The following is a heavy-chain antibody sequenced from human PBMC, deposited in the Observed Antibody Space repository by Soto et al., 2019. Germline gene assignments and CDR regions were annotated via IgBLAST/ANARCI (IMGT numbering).Heavy chain of an antibody. Sequence: EVQLVESGGGVVQPGGSLRLSCAASGFTFSTYWMHWVRQVPGKGLVWVARISGDGTTPHYADFAKGRFTISRDNAKNTVYLQMNSLRVEDTALYYCARRYWNGGYCDLWGQGILVTVSS. CDR3: ARRYWNGGYCDL. J-gene: IGHJ4*02. D-gene: IGHD1-1*01. CDR1: GFTFSTYW. CDR2: ISGDGTTP. V-gene: IGHV3-74*01.